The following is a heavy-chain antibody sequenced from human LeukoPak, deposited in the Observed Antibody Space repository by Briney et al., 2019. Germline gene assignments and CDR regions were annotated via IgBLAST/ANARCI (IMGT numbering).Heavy chain of an antibody. Sequence: GASVKVSCKASGGTFSSYAISWVRQAPGQGLEWMGGIIPIFGTANYAQKFQGRVTMTEDTSTDTAYMELSSLRSEDTAVYYCATGWGGSGWYWLDYWGQGTLVTVSS. J-gene: IGHJ4*02. CDR1: GGTFSSYA. D-gene: IGHD6-19*01. CDR2: IIPIFGTA. CDR3: ATGWGGSGWYWLDY. V-gene: IGHV1-69*06.